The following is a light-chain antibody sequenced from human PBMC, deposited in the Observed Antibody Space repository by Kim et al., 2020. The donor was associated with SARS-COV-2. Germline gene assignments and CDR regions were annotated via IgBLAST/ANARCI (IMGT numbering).Light chain of an antibody. V-gene: IGKV1-5*03. CDR2: KAA. Sequence: SATTGDRVTITCRARQSGGSSLAWYQQRPGKAPKLLIYKAANLEYGVPSRFSGSGSATQFTLTISSLQPDDSATYYCQQYNSYPENFGQGTKLEIK. J-gene: IGKJ2*01. CDR3: QQYNSYPEN. CDR1: QSGGSS.